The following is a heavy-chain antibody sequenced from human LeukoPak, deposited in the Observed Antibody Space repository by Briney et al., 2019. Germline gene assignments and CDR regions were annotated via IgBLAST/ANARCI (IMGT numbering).Heavy chain of an antibody. V-gene: IGHV4-4*07. CDR3: ARLSPDGAGATYFDS. CDR1: GGSIPSYY. J-gene: IGHJ4*02. D-gene: IGHD1-26*01. CDR2: IYSSGGN. Sequence: SGTLSLTCTVSGGSIPSYYWSWIRQPAGKGLEWIGRIYSSGGNNYNPSLKSRVTMSGDTSKNQFSLMLSSVTAADTAVYYCARLSPDGAGATYFDSWGQGTLVTVSS.